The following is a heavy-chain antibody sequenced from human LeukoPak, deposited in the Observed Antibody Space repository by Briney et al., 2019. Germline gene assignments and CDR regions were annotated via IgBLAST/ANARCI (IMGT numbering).Heavy chain of an antibody. CDR3: ARDPVRSPFDY. V-gene: IGHV3-21*01. CDR1: GFTFSSYS. D-gene: IGHD3-3*01. CDR2: ISSSSSYI. Sequence: GGSLRLSCAASGFTFSSYSMNWVRQAPGKGLEWVSSISSSSSYIYYADSVKGRFTISRDNAKNSLYLQMNSLRAEDTAVYYCARDPVRSPFDYWGQGTLVTVSS. J-gene: IGHJ4*02.